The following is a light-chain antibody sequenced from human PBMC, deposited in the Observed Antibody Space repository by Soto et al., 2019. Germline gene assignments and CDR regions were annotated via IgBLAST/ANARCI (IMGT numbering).Light chain of an antibody. CDR3: QQRSNWPPEVT. CDR2: DAS. J-gene: IGKJ5*01. CDR1: QSVSSY. V-gene: IGKV3-11*01. Sequence: IILKQSPATLSLYQMEIDTLSCMASQSVSSYLAWYQQKPGQAPRLLIYDASNRATGIPARFSGSGSGTDFTLTISSLEPEDFAVYYCQQRSNWPPEVTFGQGTLLEIK.